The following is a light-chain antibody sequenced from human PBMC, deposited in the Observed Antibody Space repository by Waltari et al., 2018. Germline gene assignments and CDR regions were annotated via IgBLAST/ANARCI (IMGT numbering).Light chain of an antibody. J-gene: IGKJ3*01. CDR1: QNIGTY. CDR2: AAS. Sequence: DVQLTQSPSSLAASVGDRVSITCRASQNIGTYLNWYQQKPGKAPKLLIFAASTLQGGVPSRFSGTRSGTDFTLTISSLQPEDFATYYCQQSNTPFTFGPGTKVYIK. CDR3: QQSNTPFT. V-gene: IGKV1-39*01.